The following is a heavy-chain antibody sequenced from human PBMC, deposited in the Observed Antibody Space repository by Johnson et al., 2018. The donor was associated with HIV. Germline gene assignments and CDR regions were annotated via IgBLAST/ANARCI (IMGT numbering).Heavy chain of an antibody. CDR3: ARVIAAAGGRAYDAFDI. J-gene: IGHJ3*02. CDR1: GFSFSSYW. Sequence: VQLLESGGGLVQPGGSLRLSCPASGFSFSSYWMSWVRQAPGKGLEWVANIKQDGREKYYVDSVKGRFTISRDNAKNSLYLQMNSLRAEDTAVYYCARVIAAAGGRAYDAFDIWGQGTMVTVSS. D-gene: IGHD6-13*01. CDR2: IKQDGREK. V-gene: IGHV3-7*01.